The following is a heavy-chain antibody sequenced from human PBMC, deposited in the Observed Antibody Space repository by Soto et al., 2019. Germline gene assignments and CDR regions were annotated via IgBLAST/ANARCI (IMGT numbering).Heavy chain of an antibody. D-gene: IGHD2-15*01. CDR3: DRIRALYTVSALLLNRSFDL. Sequence: PGKELEWIGSIYSSGSTLDNPSLKSRVSISVDTSKNQFSLKLNSVTSADTVLYSCDRIRALYTVSALLLNRSFDL. V-gene: IGHV4-59*01. CDR2: IYSSGST. J-gene: IGHJ2*01.